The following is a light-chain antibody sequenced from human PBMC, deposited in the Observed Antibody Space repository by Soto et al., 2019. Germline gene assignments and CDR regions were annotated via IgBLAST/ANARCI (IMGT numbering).Light chain of an antibody. CDR1: QSLTTD. Sequence: EIVMTQSPATLSLSPGERATLSCRASQSLTTDLAWYQQKPGQAPRLLIYGASSRATGIPDRFSGSGSGTDFTLTISSLEPEDFAVYYCQQRSNWPITFGQGTRLENK. CDR2: GAS. J-gene: IGKJ5*01. V-gene: IGKV3-11*01. CDR3: QQRSNWPIT.